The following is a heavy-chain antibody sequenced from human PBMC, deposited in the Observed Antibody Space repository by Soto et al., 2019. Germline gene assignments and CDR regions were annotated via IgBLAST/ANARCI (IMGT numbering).Heavy chain of an antibody. CDR3: ARRAGNRRGYPIDD. D-gene: IGHD5-18*01. V-gene: IGHV4-31*03. CDR2: IYDSGST. Sequence: SETLSLTCTVSGDSTISGSYFWTWIRQRSGKGLEWIGYIYDSGSTSYNPSLASRVSISADTSNNHFSLTLISVTAADTAVYYCARRAGNRRGYPIDDWGQGIPVTVSS. J-gene: IGHJ4*02. CDR1: GDSTISGSYF.